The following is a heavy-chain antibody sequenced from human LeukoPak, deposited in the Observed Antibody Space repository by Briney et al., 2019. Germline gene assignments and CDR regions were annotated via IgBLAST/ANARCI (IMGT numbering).Heavy chain of an antibody. CDR1: GYTFTSYD. CDR2: MNPNSGNT. V-gene: IGHV1-8*01. Sequence: ASVKVSCKASGYTFTSYDINWVRQATGQGLEWMGWMNPNSGNTGYAQKFQGRVTMTRNTSKSTAYMELSSLRSEDTAVYYCARGAALAAAIWFDPWGQGTLVTVSS. CDR3: ARGAALAAAIWFDP. J-gene: IGHJ5*02. D-gene: IGHD6-13*01.